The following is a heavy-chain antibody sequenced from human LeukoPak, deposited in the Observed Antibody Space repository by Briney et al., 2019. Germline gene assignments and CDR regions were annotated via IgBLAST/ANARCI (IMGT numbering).Heavy chain of an antibody. CDR1: GFTFSNAW. V-gene: IGHV3-15*01. Sequence: KAGGSLRRSCAASGFTFSNAWMSWVRQAPGKGLEWVGRIKSKTDGWTTDYAAPVKGRFTISRDDSKNTLFLQMNSLKTEDTAVYYCTSTYTRSSWYLKYNWFDPWGQGTRVTVSS. D-gene: IGHD6-13*01. CDR3: TSTYTRSSWYLKYNWFDP. J-gene: IGHJ5*02. CDR2: IKSKTDGWTT.